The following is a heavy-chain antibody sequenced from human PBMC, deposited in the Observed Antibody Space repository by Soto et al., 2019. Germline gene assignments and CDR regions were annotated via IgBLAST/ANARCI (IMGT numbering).Heavy chain of an antibody. CDR2: IYYSGST. Sequence: PSETLSLTCTVSGGSISSYYWSWIRQPPGKGLEWIGYIYYSGSTNYNPSLKSRVTISVDTSKNQFSLKLSSVTAADTAVYYCARGSGGNSWDDFDIWGQGTMVTVSS. V-gene: IGHV4-59*01. D-gene: IGHD2-15*01. J-gene: IGHJ3*02. CDR1: GGSISSYY. CDR3: ARGSGGNSWDDFDI.